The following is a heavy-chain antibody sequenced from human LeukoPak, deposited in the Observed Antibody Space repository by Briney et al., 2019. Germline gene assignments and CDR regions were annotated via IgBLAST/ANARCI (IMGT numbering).Heavy chain of an antibody. V-gene: IGHV1-18*01. D-gene: IGHD6-25*01. CDR1: GYTFTSYG. Sequence: ASVKVSCKASGYTFTSYGISWVRQAPGQGLEWMGWISAYNGNTNYAQKLQGRVTMTTDTSTSTAYMELRSLRSDDTAVYYCARVPSGSPRHFIDYWGQGTLVTVSS. J-gene: IGHJ4*02. CDR3: ARVPSGSPRHFIDY. CDR2: ISAYNGNT.